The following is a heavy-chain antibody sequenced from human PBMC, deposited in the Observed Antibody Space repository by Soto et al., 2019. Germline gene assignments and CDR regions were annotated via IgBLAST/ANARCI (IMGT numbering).Heavy chain of an antibody. Sequence: GGSLRLSCAASGFIFVDFYMTWIRQAPGKGLEWISVISGSGGSTYYADSVKGRFAISRDNSKNTLYLQMNSLRAEDTAVYYCARSITVVVTTGFFDYWGQGTLVTVSS. CDR3: ARSITVVVTTGFFDY. J-gene: IGHJ4*02. V-gene: IGHV3-23*01. D-gene: IGHD2-15*01. CDR2: ISGSGGST. CDR1: GFIFVDFY.